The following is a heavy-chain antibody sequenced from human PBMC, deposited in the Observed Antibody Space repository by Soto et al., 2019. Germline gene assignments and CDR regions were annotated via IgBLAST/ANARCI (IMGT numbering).Heavy chain of an antibody. D-gene: IGHD2-15*01. Sequence: GSLRLSCAASGFTFSSYSMNWVRQAPGKGLEWVSSISSSSSYIYYADSVKGRFTISRDNAKNSLYLQMNSLRAEDTAVYYCARAGSKRYCSGGSCYLGEYFQHWGQGTLVTVSS. CDR2: ISSSSSYI. CDR1: GFTFSSYS. J-gene: IGHJ1*01. V-gene: IGHV3-21*01. CDR3: ARAGSKRYCSGGSCYLGEYFQH.